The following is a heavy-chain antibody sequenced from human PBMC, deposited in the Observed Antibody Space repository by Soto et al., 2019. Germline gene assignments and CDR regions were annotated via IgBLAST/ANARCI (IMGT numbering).Heavy chain of an antibody. V-gene: IGHV6-1*01. CDR3: ARGLELRSHNWFDP. Sequence: PSQTLSLTCAISGDSVSSNSAAWNWIRQSPSRGLEWLGRTYYRSKWYNDYAVSVKSRITINPNTSKNQFSLQLNSVTPEDTAVYYCARGLELRSHNWFDPWGQGTLVTVSS. CDR1: GDSVSSNSAA. J-gene: IGHJ5*02. CDR2: TYYRSKWYN. D-gene: IGHD1-7*01.